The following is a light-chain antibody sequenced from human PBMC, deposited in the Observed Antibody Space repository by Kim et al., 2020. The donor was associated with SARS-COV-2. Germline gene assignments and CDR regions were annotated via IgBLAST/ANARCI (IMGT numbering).Light chain of an antibody. CDR3: CSYAGSSTYV. V-gene: IGLV2-23*02. CDR2: EVS. CDR1: SSDVGSYNL. J-gene: IGLJ1*01. Sequence: GPAVTISCTGTSSDVGSYNLGSWYQQHPGKAPKLMIYEVSKRPSGVSNRFSGSKSGNTAPLTISGLQAEDEADYYCCSYAGSSTYVFGTGTKVTVL.